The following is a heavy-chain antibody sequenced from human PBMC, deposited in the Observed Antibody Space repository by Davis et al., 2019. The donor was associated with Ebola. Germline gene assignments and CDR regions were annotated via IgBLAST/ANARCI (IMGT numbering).Heavy chain of an antibody. D-gene: IGHD3-3*01. CDR3: ARDQVLRFMEGYFDY. CDR1: GYTFTSYA. J-gene: IGHJ4*02. V-gene: IGHV1-3*01. CDR2: INAGNGNT. Sequence: AASVKVSCKASGYTFTSYAMHWVRQAPGQRLEWMGWINAGNGNTKYSQKFQGRVTITRDTSASTAYMELSSLRSGDTAVYYCARDQVLRFMEGYFDYWGQGTLVTVSS.